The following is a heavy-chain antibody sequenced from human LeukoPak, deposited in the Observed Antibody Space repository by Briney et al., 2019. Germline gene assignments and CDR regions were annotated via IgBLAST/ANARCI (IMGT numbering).Heavy chain of an antibody. D-gene: IGHD3-10*01. V-gene: IGHV3-48*01. Sequence: GGSLRLSCVASGFTFSSYSMNWVRQAPGKGLEWISYIRNSGSTIYYADSVKGRFTISRDNAKNSLYLQMNSLRAEDTAVYYCATNRWFGEFPFDYWGQGTLVTVSS. CDR2: IRNSGSTI. CDR3: ATNRWFGEFPFDY. J-gene: IGHJ4*02. CDR1: GFTFSSYS.